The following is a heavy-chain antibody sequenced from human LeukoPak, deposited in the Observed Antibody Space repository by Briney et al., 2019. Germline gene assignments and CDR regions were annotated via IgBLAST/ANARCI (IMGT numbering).Heavy chain of an antibody. CDR1: GFTFSEYW. D-gene: IGHD4-17*01. CDR2: IKEEGSAK. CDR3: ARFPTGFDS. J-gene: IGHJ4*02. Sequence: GGCLRLSCAASGFTFSEYWMTWVRQAPGKGLEWVVSIKEEGSAKYYVDSVKCRCTISRDNAKSSLYLQMNSPRAEDTAMYFCARFPTGFDSWGQGTLATVSS. V-gene: IGHV3-7*05.